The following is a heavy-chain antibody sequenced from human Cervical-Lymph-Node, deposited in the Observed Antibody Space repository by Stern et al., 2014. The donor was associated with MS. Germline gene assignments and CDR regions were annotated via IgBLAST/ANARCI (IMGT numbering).Heavy chain of an antibody. CDR3: ARHCAKREQCAFDY. J-gene: IGHJ4*02. V-gene: IGHV5-51*01. CDR2: IHPGDSDT. Sequence: VQLVESGAEVKKPGASLKISCKGSGYSFTNYWIGWVRQMPGKGLEWMGIIHPGDSDTRYSPSFQGQVTISADKSIRTASLQWSSLKASDTAMYYCARHCAKREQCAFDYWGQGTLVTVSS. D-gene: IGHD6-19*01. CDR1: GYSFTNYW.